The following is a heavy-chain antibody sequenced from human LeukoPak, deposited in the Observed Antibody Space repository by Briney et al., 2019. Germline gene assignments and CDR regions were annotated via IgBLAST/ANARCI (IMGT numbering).Heavy chain of an antibody. CDR2: IYYSGST. Sequence: SQTLSLTCTVSGGSISSGDYYWSWIHQPPGKGLEWIGYIYYSGSTYYNPSLKSRVTISVDTSKNQFSLKLSSVTAADTAVYYCARAPAAMLRRFDYWGQGTLVTVSS. D-gene: IGHD2-2*01. CDR3: ARAPAAMLRRFDY. J-gene: IGHJ4*02. CDR1: GGSISSGDYY. V-gene: IGHV4-30-4*01.